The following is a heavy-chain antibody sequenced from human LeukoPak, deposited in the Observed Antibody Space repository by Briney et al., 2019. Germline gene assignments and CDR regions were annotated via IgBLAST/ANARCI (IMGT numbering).Heavy chain of an antibody. J-gene: IGHJ5*02. D-gene: IGHD6-13*01. CDR2: INPSGGST. CDR3: ARGGYSSSWSPNWFDP. CDR1: GYTFTSYY. V-gene: IGHV1-46*01. Sequence: ASVKVSSKASGYTFTSYYMHWVRQAPGQGLEWMGIINPSGGSTSYAQKFQGRVTMTRDTSTSTVYMELSSLRSEDTAVYYCARGGYSSSWSPNWFDPWGQGTLVTASS.